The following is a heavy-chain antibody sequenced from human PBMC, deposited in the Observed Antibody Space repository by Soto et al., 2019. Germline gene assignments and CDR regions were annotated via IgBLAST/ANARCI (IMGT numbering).Heavy chain of an antibody. CDR1: GFPFRRYS. CDR2: IDHSSSSI. D-gene: IGHD3-22*01. Sequence: QLVESGGGLVLPGGSLRLSCEASGFPFRRYSMSWVRQSPGKGLEWISYIDHSSSSIHDADSVKGRFTISRDNAKNSLFLQMNSLKVEDTAVYYCAVGIVVARGYFDLWGRGTLVTVSS. J-gene: IGHJ2*01. V-gene: IGHV3-48*01. CDR3: AVGIVVARGYFDL.